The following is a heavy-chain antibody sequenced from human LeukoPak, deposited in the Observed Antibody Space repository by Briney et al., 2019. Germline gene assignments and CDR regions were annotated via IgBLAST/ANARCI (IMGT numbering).Heavy chain of an antibody. V-gene: IGHV4-4*07. D-gene: IGHD3-3*01. Sequence: ASETLSLTCSVSGGSISRYYWSWIRQPAGKRLEWIGRIFGSGNTNHNPSLQSRITMLLDTSKNQFSLKVRSVTAADTAVYYCARELRTIFGVSGGYYYYYMDVWGKGTTVTVSS. CDR1: GGSISRYY. J-gene: IGHJ6*03. CDR3: ARELRTIFGVSGGYYYYYMDV. CDR2: IFGSGNT.